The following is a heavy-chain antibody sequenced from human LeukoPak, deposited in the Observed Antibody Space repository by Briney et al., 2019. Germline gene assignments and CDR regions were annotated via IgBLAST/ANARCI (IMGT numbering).Heavy chain of an antibody. CDR1: GFTFSSYA. CDR2: ISGSGGST. D-gene: IGHD1-26*01. Sequence: GGSLRLSCAASGFTFSSYAMSWVRQAPGKGLEWVSAISGSGGSTYYADSVKGRFTISRDNSKNTLYLQMNSLSAEDTAVYYCAKGQVGATPRYYYYYMDVWGKGTTVTVSS. J-gene: IGHJ6*03. V-gene: IGHV3-23*01. CDR3: AKGQVGATPRYYYYYMDV.